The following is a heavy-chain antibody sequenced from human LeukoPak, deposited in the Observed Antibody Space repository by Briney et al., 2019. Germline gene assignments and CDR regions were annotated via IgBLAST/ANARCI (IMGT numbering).Heavy chain of an antibody. CDR1: GFIFRSFG. CDR3: AKQMVERPHYYYMDV. Sequence: GGSLRLSCAASGFIFRSFGMHWVRQAPGKGLEWVASIQDDESNKYYADSVKGRFTITRDNSKNTLFLQMNSLRTEDTALYYCAKQMVERPHYYYMDVWGKGTTVTVSS. CDR2: IQDDESNK. J-gene: IGHJ6*03. V-gene: IGHV3-30*02. D-gene: IGHD2-15*01.